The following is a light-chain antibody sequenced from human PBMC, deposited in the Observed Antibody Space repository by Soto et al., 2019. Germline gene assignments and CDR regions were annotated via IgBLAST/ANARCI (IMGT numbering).Light chain of an antibody. V-gene: IGKV1-5*01. CDR3: QHSNGDGT. CDR1: QSIDRW. Sequence: DIQMTQSPSTLPASVGDRVTITCRSSQSIDRWLAWYQQKPGKAPKFLIYHASSLQTGVPSRFSGSGSGTEFTLTISSLQPDDFATYYCQHSNGDGTCGQGTRVEVK. J-gene: IGKJ1*01. CDR2: HAS.